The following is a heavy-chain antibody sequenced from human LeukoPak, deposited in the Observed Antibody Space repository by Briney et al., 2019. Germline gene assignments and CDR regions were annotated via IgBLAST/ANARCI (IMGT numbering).Heavy chain of an antibody. Sequence: SETLSLTCTVSGGSISSYYWSWIRQPPGKGLEWIGYIYYSGSTNYNPSLKSRVTISVDTSKNQFSLKLSSVTAADTAVYYCARSRREYYDFRSGYYSFYYMDVCGKGTTVTVSS. CDR2: IYYSGST. D-gene: IGHD3-3*01. V-gene: IGHV4-59*01. CDR3: ARSRREYYDFRSGYYSFYYMDV. J-gene: IGHJ6*03. CDR1: GGSISSYY.